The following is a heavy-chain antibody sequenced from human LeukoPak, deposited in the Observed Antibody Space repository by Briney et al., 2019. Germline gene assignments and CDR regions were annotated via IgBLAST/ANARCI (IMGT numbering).Heavy chain of an antibody. D-gene: IGHD3-16*02. CDR1: GGSISSYY. V-gene: IGHV4-59*01. Sequence: PSETLSLTCTVSGGSISSYYWSWIRQPPGKGLEWIGYIYYSGSTNYNPSLKSRVTISVDTSKNQFSLKLSSVTAADTAVYYCARDYYDYVWGSYRYFDYWGQGTLVTVSS. CDR2: IYYSGST. CDR3: ARDYYDYVWGSYRYFDY. J-gene: IGHJ4*02.